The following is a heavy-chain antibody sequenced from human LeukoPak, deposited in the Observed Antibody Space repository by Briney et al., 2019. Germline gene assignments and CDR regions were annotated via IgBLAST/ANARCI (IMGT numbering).Heavy chain of an antibody. CDR2: IYYSGST. V-gene: IGHV4-39*01. CDR1: GGSISSSSYY. J-gene: IGHJ3*02. D-gene: IGHD3-16*01. Sequence: PSETLSLTCTVSGGSISSSSYYWGWIRQPPGKGLEWIGSIYYSGSTYYNPSLKSRVTISVDTPKNQFSLELSSVTAADTAVYYCARQPGFEAGKDAFDIWGQGTMVTVSS. CDR3: ARQPGFEAGKDAFDI.